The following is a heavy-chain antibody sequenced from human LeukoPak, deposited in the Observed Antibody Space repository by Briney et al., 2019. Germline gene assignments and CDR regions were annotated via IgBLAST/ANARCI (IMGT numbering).Heavy chain of an antibody. CDR3: ARRSAYYDILSGYLNYYYYMDV. D-gene: IGHD3-9*01. CDR1: GLIFSSYW. CDR2: INSDGSST. Sequence: PGGSLRLSCAAPGLIFSSYWMHWVRQAPGKGLVWVSRINSDGSSTSYADSVKGGFTISRDNAKNTLYLQMNSLRAEDTALYYCARRSAYYDILSGYLNYYYYMDVWGKGTTVTISS. V-gene: IGHV3-74*01. J-gene: IGHJ6*03.